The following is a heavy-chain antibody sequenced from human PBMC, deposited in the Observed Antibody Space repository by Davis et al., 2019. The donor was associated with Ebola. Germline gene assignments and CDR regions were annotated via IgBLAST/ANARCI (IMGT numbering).Heavy chain of an antibody. CDR2: IYPGDSDT. D-gene: IGHD3-3*01. CDR1: GNSFNTHW. Sequence: KVSCKDSGNSFNTHWIGWVRQMPGKGLEWMGIIYPGDSDTRYSPSFQGQVTISADKSITTAYLQWSSLKASDTAMYYCARFLEWKADYWGQGTLVTVSS. CDR3: ARFLEWKADY. J-gene: IGHJ4*02. V-gene: IGHV5-51*01.